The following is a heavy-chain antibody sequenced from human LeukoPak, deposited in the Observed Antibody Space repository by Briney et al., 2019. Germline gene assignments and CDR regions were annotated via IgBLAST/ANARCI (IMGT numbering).Heavy chain of an antibody. J-gene: IGHJ4*02. CDR1: GFTFSSYS. Sequence: NPGGSLRLSCAASGFTFSSYSMNWVRQAPGEGLEWVSSISSSSSYIYYADSVKGRFTISRDNAKNSLYLQMNSLRAEDTAVYYCARSFLSIAAAATDYWGQGTLVTVSS. D-gene: IGHD6-13*01. V-gene: IGHV3-21*01. CDR2: ISSSSSYI. CDR3: ARSFLSIAAAATDY.